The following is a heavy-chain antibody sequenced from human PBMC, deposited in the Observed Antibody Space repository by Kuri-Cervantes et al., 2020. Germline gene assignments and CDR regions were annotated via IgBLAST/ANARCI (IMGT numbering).Heavy chain of an antibody. V-gene: IGHV3-15*01. Sequence: GGSLRLSCAASGFTFSNAWMSWVRQAPGKGLEWVGRIKSKTDGGTTDYAAPVKGRFTISRDDSKNTLYLQMNSLKTEDTAVYYCTREAVTTFWTDAFDIWGQGTMVTVSS. CDR1: GFTFSNAW. CDR2: IKSKTDGGTT. D-gene: IGHD4-17*01. J-gene: IGHJ3*02. CDR3: TREAVTTFWTDAFDI.